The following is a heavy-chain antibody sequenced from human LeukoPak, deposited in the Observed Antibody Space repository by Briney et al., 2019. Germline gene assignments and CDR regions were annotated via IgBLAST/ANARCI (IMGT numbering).Heavy chain of an antibody. J-gene: IGHJ3*02. Sequence: GESLKISCKGSGYSLTSYWIGWVCQMPGKGLEWMGIIYPGDSDTRYSPSFQGQVTISADKSISTAYLQWSSLKASDTAMYYCARPRYYYDSSGYYYGAFDIWGQGTMVTVSS. CDR1: GYSLTSYW. D-gene: IGHD3-22*01. CDR3: ARPRYYYDSSGYYYGAFDI. CDR2: IYPGDSDT. V-gene: IGHV5-51*01.